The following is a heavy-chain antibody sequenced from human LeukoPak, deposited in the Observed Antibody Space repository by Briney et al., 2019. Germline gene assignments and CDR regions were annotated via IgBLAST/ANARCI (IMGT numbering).Heavy chain of an antibody. CDR3: ARGVRLYSSGWYVGGN. J-gene: IGHJ4*02. CDR1: GFTFSSYE. V-gene: IGHV3-48*03. Sequence: PGGSLRLSCAASGFTFSSYEMNWVRQAPGKGLEWVSYISSSGSTIYYADSVKGRFTISRDNAKNSLYLQMNSLRAEDTAVYYCARGVRLYSSGWYVGGNWGQGALVTVSS. CDR2: ISSSGSTI. D-gene: IGHD6-19*01.